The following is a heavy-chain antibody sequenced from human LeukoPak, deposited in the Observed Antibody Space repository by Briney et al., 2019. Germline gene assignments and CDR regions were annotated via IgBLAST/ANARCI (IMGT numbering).Heavy chain of an antibody. CDR3: ARGPKTDIVVVPAATFLDY. CDR2: INHSGST. Sequence: PSETLSLTCAVYGGSFSGYYWSWIRQPPGKGLEWIGEINHSGSTNYNPSLKSRVTISVDTSKNQFSLKLSSVTAADTAVYYCARGPKTDIVVVPAATFLDYWGQGNLVTVSS. J-gene: IGHJ4*02. D-gene: IGHD2-2*01. CDR1: GGSFSGYY. V-gene: IGHV4-34*01.